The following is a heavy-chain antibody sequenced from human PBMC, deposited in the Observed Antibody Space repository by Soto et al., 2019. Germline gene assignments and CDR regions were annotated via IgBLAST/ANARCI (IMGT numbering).Heavy chain of an antibody. J-gene: IGHJ3*02. CDR1: GFTFSSYA. CDR3: ARAYFDYYGSGPAVIDI. V-gene: IGHV3-30-3*01. D-gene: IGHD3-10*01. CDR2: ISYDGSNK. Sequence: GGSLRLSCAASGFTFSSYAMHWVRQAPGKGLEWVAVISYDGSNKYYADSVKGRFTISRDNSKNTLYLQMNSLRAEDTAVYCCARAYFDYYGSGPAVIDIWGQGTMV.